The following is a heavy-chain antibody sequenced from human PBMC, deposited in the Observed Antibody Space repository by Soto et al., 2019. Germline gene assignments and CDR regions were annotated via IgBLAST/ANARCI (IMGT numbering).Heavy chain of an antibody. Sequence: PSETLSLTCTASGGSMSRYYWSWIRQPPGKGLEWIGYIYYSGHTNHNPSLKSRVTISVDTSKNQFSLKLSSVTAADTAVYYCARGIAATEMDVWGQGTTVTVSS. CDR2: IYYSGHT. J-gene: IGHJ6*02. V-gene: IGHV4-59*01. CDR1: GGSMSRYY. CDR3: ARGIAATEMDV. D-gene: IGHD6-13*01.